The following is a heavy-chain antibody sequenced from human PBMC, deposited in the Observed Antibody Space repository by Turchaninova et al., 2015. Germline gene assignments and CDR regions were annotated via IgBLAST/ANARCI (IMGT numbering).Heavy chain of an antibody. Sequence: EVQLVESGGSLVQPGVSLRLFCAASGFTFSSQWRSWVRQAPGKGLEWVANIKGDGSARYYVDSVKGRFTISRDNAQNSLYLQMNSLRAEDTAVYYCMSHWDPVWGQGTLVIVSS. CDR2: IKGDGSAR. D-gene: IGHD7-27*01. CDR3: MSHWDPV. V-gene: IGHV3-7*03. J-gene: IGHJ4*02. CDR1: GFTFSSQW.